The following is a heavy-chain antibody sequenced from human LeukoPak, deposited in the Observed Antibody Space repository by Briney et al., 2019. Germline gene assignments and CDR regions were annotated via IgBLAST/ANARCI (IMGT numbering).Heavy chain of an antibody. CDR1: GGTFSSYA. Sequence: GASVKVSCRASGGTFSSYAISWVRQAPGQGLEWMGGIIPIFGTANYAQKFQGRVTITTDESTSTAYMELSSLRSEDTAVYYCASQRGPVIYSGSPGAFDIWAKGQWSPSLQ. V-gene: IGHV1-69*05. CDR3: ASQRGPVIYSGSPGAFDI. J-gene: IGHJ3*02. D-gene: IGHD1-26*01. CDR2: IIPIFGTA.